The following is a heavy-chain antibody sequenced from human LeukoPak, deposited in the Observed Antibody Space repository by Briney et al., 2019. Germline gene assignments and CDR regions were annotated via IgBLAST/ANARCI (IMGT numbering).Heavy chain of an antibody. CDR3: AREGNYGSGSYLTPYFDY. CDR2: IIPIFGTA. V-gene: IGHV1-69*05. Sequence: SVKVSCKASGYTFTSYYMHWVRQAPGQGLEWMGGIIPIFGTANYAQKFQGRVTITTDESTSTAYMELSSLRSEDTAVYYCAREGNYGSGSYLTPYFDYWGQGTLVTVSS. D-gene: IGHD3-10*01. CDR1: GYTFTSYY. J-gene: IGHJ4*02.